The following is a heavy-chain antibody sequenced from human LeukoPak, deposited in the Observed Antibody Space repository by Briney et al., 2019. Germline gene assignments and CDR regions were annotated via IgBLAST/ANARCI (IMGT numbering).Heavy chain of an antibody. CDR1: GGSISSYY. V-gene: IGHV4-59*01. CDR3: ARGGVTCDY. Sequence: SETLSLTCTVSGGSISSYYWSRIRQPPGKGLEWIGYIYYSGSTNYNPSLKSRVTISVDTSKNQFSLKLSSVTAADTAVYYCARGGVTCDYWGQGTLVTVSS. D-gene: IGHD4-11*01. CDR2: IYYSGST. J-gene: IGHJ4*02.